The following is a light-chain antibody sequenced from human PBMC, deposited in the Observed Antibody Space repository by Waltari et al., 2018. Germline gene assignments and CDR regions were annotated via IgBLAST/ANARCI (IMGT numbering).Light chain of an antibody. V-gene: IGLV2-8*01. CDR2: EVT. CDR3: NSYAGYIRWV. J-gene: IGLJ3*02. Sequence: QSALTQPPSASGSPGQSVTISCTGTSSDVGGYNYVSWYQQHPGKAPKLLIYEVTKRPSGVPDRFSGAKSGNTASLTVSGLQAEDEADYYCNSYAGYIRWVFGGGTKLTVL. CDR1: SSDVGGYNY.